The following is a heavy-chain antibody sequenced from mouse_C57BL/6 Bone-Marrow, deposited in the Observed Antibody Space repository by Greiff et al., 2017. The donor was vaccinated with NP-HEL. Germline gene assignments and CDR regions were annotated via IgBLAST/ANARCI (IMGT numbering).Heavy chain of an antibody. D-gene: IGHD2-4*01. CDR3: ASPYDYDVAWFAY. CDR1: GFTFSSYG. CDR2: ISSGGSYT. V-gene: IGHV5-6*01. J-gene: IGHJ3*01. Sequence: DVQLVESGGDLVKPGGSLKLSCAASGFTFSSYGMSWVRQTPDKRLEWVATISSGGSYTYYPDSVKGRFTISRDNPKNTLYLQMSSLKSEDTAMYYCASPYDYDVAWFAYWGQGTLVTVSA.